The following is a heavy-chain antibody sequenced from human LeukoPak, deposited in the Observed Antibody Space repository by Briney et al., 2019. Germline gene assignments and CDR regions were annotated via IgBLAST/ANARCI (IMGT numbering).Heavy chain of an antibody. CDR2: IYTSGST. J-gene: IGHJ1*01. Sequence: SETLSLTCTVSGGSISSSSYYWGWIRQPAGKGLEWIGRIYTSGSTNYNPSLKSRVTISVDTSKNQFSLKLSSVTAADTAVYYCARAPVVRGGEYFQHWGQGTLVTVSS. CDR3: ARAPVVRGGEYFQH. D-gene: IGHD3-10*01. V-gene: IGHV4-61*02. CDR1: GGSISSSSYY.